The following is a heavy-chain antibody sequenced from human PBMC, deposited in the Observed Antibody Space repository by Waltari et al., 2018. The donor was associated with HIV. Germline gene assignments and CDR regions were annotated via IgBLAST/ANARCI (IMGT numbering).Heavy chain of an antibody. CDR2: INHSGST. CDR1: GGSFSGSY. Sequence: QVQLRQWGAGLLKPSETLSLTCAVYGGSFSGSYWSWIRQPPGQGLEWIGEINHSGSTNYNPSLKSRVTISVDTSKNQFSLKLTSVTAADTAVFYCARARLVSRGQYCSTTSCLPHYYYYYGMDVWGQGTTVTVSS. V-gene: IGHV4-34*01. CDR3: ARARLVSRGQYCSTTSCLPHYYYYYGMDV. J-gene: IGHJ6*02. D-gene: IGHD2-2*01.